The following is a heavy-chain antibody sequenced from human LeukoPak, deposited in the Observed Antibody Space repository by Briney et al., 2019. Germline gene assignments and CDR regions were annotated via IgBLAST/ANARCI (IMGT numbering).Heavy chain of an antibody. CDR1: GYTLSDLS. J-gene: IGHJ4*02. CDR3: AAGGVYDLFDY. V-gene: IGHV1-24*01. Sequence: ASVKVSCKVSGYTLSDLSMHWVRQAPGKGLEWMGGFDPGDGETIYTQKFQGRVTMTEDTSTDAAYMELSSLRSEDTAVYYCAAGGVYDLFDYWGQGTLVTVSS. CDR2: FDPGDGET. D-gene: IGHD5/OR15-5a*01.